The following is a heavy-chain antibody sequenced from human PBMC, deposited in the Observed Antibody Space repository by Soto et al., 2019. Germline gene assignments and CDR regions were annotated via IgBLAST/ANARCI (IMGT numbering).Heavy chain of an antibody. D-gene: IGHD6-13*01. CDR2: IIPIFGTA. J-gene: IGHJ5*02. CDR1: GGTFSSYA. V-gene: IGHV1-69*19. Sequence: QVQLVQSGAEVKKPGSSVKVSCKASGGTFSSYAISWVRQAPGQGLEGMGGIIPIFGTANYAQKFQGRVTITADESTSTAYMELSSLRSEDTAVYYCARDRIAAAATFDWFDPWGQGTLVTVSS. CDR3: ARDRIAAAATFDWFDP.